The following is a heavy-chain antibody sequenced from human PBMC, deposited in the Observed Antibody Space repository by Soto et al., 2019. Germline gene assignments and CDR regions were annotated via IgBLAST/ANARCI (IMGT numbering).Heavy chain of an antibody. V-gene: IGHV3-23*01. CDR2: ISGSGGST. J-gene: IGHJ6*02. CDR1: GFTFSSYA. D-gene: IGHD6-6*01. CDR3: AKDHIAALTYYYYGMDV. Sequence: EVQLLESGGGLVQPGGSLRLSCAASGFTFSSYAMSWVRQAPGKGLEWVSAISGSGGSTYYADSVKGRFTISRDNSKNTLYLQMNSLRAEDTAVYYCAKDHIAALTYYYYGMDVWGQGTTVTVSS.